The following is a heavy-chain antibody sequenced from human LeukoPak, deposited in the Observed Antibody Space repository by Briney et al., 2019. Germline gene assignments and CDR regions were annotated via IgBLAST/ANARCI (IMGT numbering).Heavy chain of an antibody. Sequence: PGGSLRLSCAASGFTFSSYEMNWVRQAPGEGLEWASYISGRGSTIYYADSVKGRFTISRDNAKNSLYLQMNSLRAEDTAVYYCAKDWLGTISILGVVSHHFDYWGQGTPVTVSS. CDR3: AKDWLGTISILGVVSHHFDY. V-gene: IGHV3-48*03. J-gene: IGHJ4*02. CDR2: ISGRGSTI. D-gene: IGHD3-3*01. CDR1: GFTFSSYE.